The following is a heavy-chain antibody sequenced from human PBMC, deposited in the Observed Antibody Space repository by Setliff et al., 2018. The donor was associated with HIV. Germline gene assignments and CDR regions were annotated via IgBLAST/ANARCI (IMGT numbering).Heavy chain of an antibody. V-gene: IGHV3-48*04. CDR2: ISSSGTTI. Sequence: GGSLRLSCEASVFTFSTYSMNWVRQAPGKRLEWVSYISSSGTTIYYADSVKGRFTISRDNAQNSLYLQMNSLRAEDTAVYYCAGPNYYGSSGSFDYWGQGTLVTVSS. J-gene: IGHJ4*02. CDR1: VFTFSTYS. CDR3: AGPNYYGSSGSFDY. D-gene: IGHD3-22*01.